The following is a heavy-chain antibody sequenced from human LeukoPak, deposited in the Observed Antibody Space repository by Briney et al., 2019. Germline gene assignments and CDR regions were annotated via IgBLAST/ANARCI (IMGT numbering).Heavy chain of an antibody. V-gene: IGHV3-33*01. J-gene: IGHJ2*01. Sequence: PGRSLRFSCAASGFTFSRNGMHWVRQAPGKGLEWVALIFYDGSNKYYVDSVKGRFTISRDNSKNMLYLQMNSLRAEDTAVYYCARDLLYSGSYSWYFDLWGRGTPVTVSS. D-gene: IGHD1-26*01. CDR1: GFTFSRNG. CDR2: IFYDGSNK. CDR3: ARDLLYSGSYSWYFDL.